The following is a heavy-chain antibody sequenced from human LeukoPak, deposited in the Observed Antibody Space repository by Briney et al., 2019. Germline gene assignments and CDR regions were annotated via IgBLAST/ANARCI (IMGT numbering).Heavy chain of an antibody. CDR1: GDSISSGDYY. D-gene: IGHD3-9*01. V-gene: IGHV4-61*02. Sequence: SETLSLTCTVSGDSISSGDYYWSWIRQPAGKGLEWIGRISSSGSTNYNPSLKSRVTISVDTSKNQFSLKLSSVTAADTAVYYCARDCLYYDISGPRFDYWGQGTLVTVSS. CDR3: ARDCLYYDISGPRFDY. J-gene: IGHJ4*02. CDR2: ISSSGST.